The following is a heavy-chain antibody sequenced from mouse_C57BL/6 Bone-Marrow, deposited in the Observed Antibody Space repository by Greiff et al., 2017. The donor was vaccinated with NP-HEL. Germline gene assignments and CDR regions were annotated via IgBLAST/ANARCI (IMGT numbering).Heavy chain of an antibody. V-gene: IGHV14-3*01. CDR3: ASYAAWFAY. CDR2: IDPANGNT. J-gene: IGHJ3*01. CDR1: GFTFTNTY. D-gene: IGHD1-1*01. Sequence: VQLQQSVAELVRPGASVKLSCTASGFTFTNTYMHWVKQRPEQGLEWIGRIDPANGNTNYAPKFQGKATLTADTSSNTAYLQPSSLTSEDAASDCCASYAAWFAYWGQGTLVTVSA.